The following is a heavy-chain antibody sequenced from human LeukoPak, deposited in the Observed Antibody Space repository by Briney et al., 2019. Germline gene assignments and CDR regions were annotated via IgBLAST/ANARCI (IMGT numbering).Heavy chain of an antibody. CDR2: ISYDGSNK. D-gene: IGHD2-2*01. V-gene: IGHV3-30*01. J-gene: IGHJ4*02. CDR3: ARLPVPAAVYDY. Sequence: GGSLRLSCAASGFTFCSYAMHWVRQAPGKGLEWVAVISYDGSNKYYADSVKGRFTISRDNSKNTLYLQMNSLRAEDTAVYYCARLPVPAAVYDYWGQGTLVTVSS. CDR1: GFTFCSYA.